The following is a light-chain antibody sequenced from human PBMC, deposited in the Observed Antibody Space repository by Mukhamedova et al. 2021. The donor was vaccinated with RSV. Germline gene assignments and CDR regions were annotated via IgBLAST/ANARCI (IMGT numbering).Light chain of an antibody. J-gene: IGKJ2*04. Sequence: WYQRRVHGEVPELLIYAASTLQSGVPSRFSGSGSGTDFTLTISSLQPEDVATYYCQKYNSAPCSFGQGTKLEIK. V-gene: IGKV1-27*01. CDR2: AAS. CDR3: QKYNSAPCS.